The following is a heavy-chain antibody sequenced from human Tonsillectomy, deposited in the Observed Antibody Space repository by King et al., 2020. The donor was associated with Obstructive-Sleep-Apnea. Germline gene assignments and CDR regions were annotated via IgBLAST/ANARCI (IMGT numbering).Heavy chain of an antibody. CDR3: ACKTNSDFSLFNGMEF. Sequence: VQLVESGGGVVQPGRSLRLSCAASGFRFSSDTTHWVPQAPGKGLEWVALMSYDGIFEYYAYSVKGRFTISRDNSKNKLDLQMNRLITEYKAVYYCACKTNSDFSLFNGMEFWGQGTTVTVSS. J-gene: IGHJ6*02. CDR2: MSYDGIFE. D-gene: IGHD4-11*01. V-gene: IGHV3-30*04. CDR1: GFRFSSDT.